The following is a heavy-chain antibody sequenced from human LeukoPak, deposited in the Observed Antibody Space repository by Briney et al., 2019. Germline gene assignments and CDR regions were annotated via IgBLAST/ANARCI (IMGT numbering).Heavy chain of an antibody. V-gene: IGHV3-9*01. CDR1: GFTFDDYA. D-gene: IGHD3-10*01. J-gene: IGHJ6*02. Sequence: GGSLRLSCAASGFTFDDYAMHWVRQAPGKGLEWVSGISWNSGSIGYADSVKGRFTISRDNAKNSLYLQMNSLRAEDTASYYCAKAHYGSGEPCYAMDVWGQGTTVTVSS. CDR3: AKAHYGSGEPCYAMDV. CDR2: ISWNSGSI.